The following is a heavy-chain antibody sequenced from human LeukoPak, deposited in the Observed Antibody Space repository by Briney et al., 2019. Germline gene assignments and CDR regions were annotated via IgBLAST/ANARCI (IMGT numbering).Heavy chain of an antibody. J-gene: IGHJ4*02. CDR3: ARGPPLDY. CDR1: GGSISSYY. Sequence: PSETLSLTCTVSGGSISSYYWNWIRQPPGKGLEWIGYIYYSGSTNYNPSLKSRVTISVDTSKNQFSLRVSSVTAADTAVYYCARGPPLDYWGQGTLDTVSS. CDR2: IYYSGST. V-gene: IGHV4-59*01.